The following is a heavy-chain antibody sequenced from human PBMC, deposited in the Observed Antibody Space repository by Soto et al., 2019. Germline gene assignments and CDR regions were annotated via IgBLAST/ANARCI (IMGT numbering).Heavy chain of an antibody. CDR1: GYTLTPYY. CDR3: ARGGNGDNVGYWYFDL. CDR2: INPGGVST. J-gene: IGHJ2*01. Sequence: QVRLVSLGPGLKNPGASGRVSGKAPGYTLTPYYIHWLRPAPDQGLEGMGVINPGGVSTKYAQKFQDRVTMTSDTSTSTVYMDLSSLRSEDTAVYFCARGGNGDNVGYWYFDLWGRGTQVTVSP. D-gene: IGHD4-17*01. V-gene: IGHV1-46*01.